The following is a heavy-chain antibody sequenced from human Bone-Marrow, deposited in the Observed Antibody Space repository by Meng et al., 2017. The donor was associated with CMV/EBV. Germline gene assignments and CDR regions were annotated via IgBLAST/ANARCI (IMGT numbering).Heavy chain of an antibody. D-gene: IGHD3-3*01. CDR1: GYTFTSYG. CDR3: ARQLPSTIFGMIPYYFYF. V-gene: IGHV1-18*01. CDR2: ISAYNGNT. J-gene: IGHJ4*02. Sequence: ASVKVSCKASGYTFTSYGISWVRQAPGQGLEWMGWISAYNGNTNYAQKFQDRVAMTTDTSTGTAYMELRSLRSDDTAVYYCARQLPSTIFGMIPYYFYFCGQGTLVTVSS.